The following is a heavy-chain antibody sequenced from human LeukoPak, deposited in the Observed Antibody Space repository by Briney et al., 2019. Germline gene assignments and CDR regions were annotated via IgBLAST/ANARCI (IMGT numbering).Heavy chain of an antibody. CDR1: GFTFSSYW. V-gene: IGHV3-53*01. CDR2: LYSDGST. Sequence: GGSLRLSCAASGFTFSSYWMSWVRQAPGKGLEWVSILYSDGSTYYADSVKGRFAISRDNSKNTLYLLMNSLRAEDTAVYYCTRDHWLAFQHWGQGTLVTVSS. CDR3: TRDHWLAFQH. J-gene: IGHJ1*01. D-gene: IGHD6-19*01.